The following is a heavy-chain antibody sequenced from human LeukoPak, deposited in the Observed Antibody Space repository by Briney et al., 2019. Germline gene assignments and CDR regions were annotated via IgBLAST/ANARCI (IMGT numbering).Heavy chain of an antibody. CDR1: GGSISSYY. CDR2: IYYSGSI. D-gene: IGHD6-19*01. V-gene: IGHV4-59*01. CDR3: ARVGSSGYSLFDY. Sequence: SETLSLTCTVSGGSISSYYWSWIRQPPGKGLEWIGYIYYSGSINYNPSLKSRVTISVDTSKNQFSLKLSSVTAADTAVYYCARVGSSGYSLFDYWGQGTLVTVSS. J-gene: IGHJ4*02.